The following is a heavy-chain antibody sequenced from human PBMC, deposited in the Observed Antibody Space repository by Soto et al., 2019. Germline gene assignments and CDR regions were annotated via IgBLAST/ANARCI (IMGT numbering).Heavy chain of an antibody. J-gene: IGHJ6*02. CDR2: IYYSGST. Sequence: PSETLSLTCTVSGGSVSSGSYYWSWIRQPPGKGLEWIGYIYYSGSTNYNPSLKSRVTISVDTSKNQFSLKLSSVTAADTAAYYCARDSVHSPSNYYYYYYGLDVWGQGTTVTVSS. CDR1: GGSVSSGSYY. V-gene: IGHV4-61*01. D-gene: IGHD4-4*01. CDR3: ARDSVHSPSNYYYYYYGLDV.